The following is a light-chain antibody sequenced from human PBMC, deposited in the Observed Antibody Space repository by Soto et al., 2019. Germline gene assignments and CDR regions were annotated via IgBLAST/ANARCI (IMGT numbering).Light chain of an antibody. CDR3: QQRSSWT. CDR2: DAS. CDR1: QSVSSF. Sequence: EIVLTQSPATLSLSPGERATLSCRASQSVSSFLGWYQQKPGQAPRLLIYDASNRATGIPPRFSGSGSGTDFTLTIRSLEPEDFAVYYCQQRSSWTFGQGTKVEIK. V-gene: IGKV3-11*01. J-gene: IGKJ1*01.